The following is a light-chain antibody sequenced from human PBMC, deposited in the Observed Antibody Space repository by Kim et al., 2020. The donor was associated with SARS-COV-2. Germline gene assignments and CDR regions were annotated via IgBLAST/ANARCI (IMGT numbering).Light chain of an antibody. CDR2: GSS. CDR3: LQYNNWPRT. J-gene: IGKJ1*01. Sequence: VSAGRRTTHPCRASQSGGQHVAGYQQTRAQTPRLLISGSSARATGVPDRFSGGGSGTEFTLTISSLQSEDFAVYYCLQYNNWPRTFGQGTKVDIK. V-gene: IGKV3-15*01. CDR1: QSGGQH.